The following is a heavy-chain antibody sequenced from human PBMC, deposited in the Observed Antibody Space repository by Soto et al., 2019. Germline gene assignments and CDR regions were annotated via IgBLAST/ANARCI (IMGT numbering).Heavy chain of an antibody. Sequence: SETLSLTCTVSGASIGSSYWSWIRQPPGKGLEWMGYIFYSGSTNYSPSLNSRVSITVDTSKNQLSLKLSSVTAADTAVYYCARFGYSYGYPHVTPVNYWGQGTLVTVSS. D-gene: IGHD5-18*01. CDR3: ARFGYSYGYPHVTPVNY. CDR2: IFYSGST. V-gene: IGHV4-59*12. CDR1: GASIGSSY. J-gene: IGHJ4*02.